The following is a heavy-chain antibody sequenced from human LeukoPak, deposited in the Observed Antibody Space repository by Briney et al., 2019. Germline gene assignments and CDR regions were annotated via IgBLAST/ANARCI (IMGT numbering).Heavy chain of an antibody. D-gene: IGHD3-9*01. V-gene: IGHV4-59*01. CDR3: ARGGTYNDILSFDP. J-gene: IGHJ5*02. CDR1: GGSISYYY. CDR2: IYYTGST. Sequence: PSETLSLTCNVSGGSISYYYWTWIRQSPGKGLEWIGQIYYTGSTYYNPSLKRRVTISVDTSRNQFSLNLTSVTAADTAVYHCARGGTYNDILSFDPWGQGTLVTVSS.